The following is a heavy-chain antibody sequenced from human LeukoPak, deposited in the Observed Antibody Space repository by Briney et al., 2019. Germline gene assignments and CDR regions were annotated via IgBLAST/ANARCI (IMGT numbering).Heavy chain of an antibody. CDR3: ARRDASGRIY. CDR2: ISHSGGT. CDR1: GGSISSYY. D-gene: IGHD3-10*01. J-gene: IGHJ4*02. V-gene: IGHV4-59*08. Sequence: PPESLSLTCTVSGGSISSYYRSCVPQPPGKGLEWMGYISHSGGTNYSPSSKSRVTISPDTSKNQFSLKLNSVTASDTAGYYCARRDASGRIYWGQGTLVTVSS.